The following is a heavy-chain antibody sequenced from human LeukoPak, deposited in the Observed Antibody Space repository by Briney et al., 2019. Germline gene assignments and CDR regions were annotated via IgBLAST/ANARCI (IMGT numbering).Heavy chain of an antibody. Sequence: QPGGSLRLSCAASGFTVSSNYMSWVRQAPGKGLEWVSVIYSGGSTYYADSVKGRFTISRDNSKNTLYLQMNSLRAEDTAVYYCARGWPTQWLAPNFDYWGQGTLVTVSS. CDR3: ARGWPTQWLAPNFDY. V-gene: IGHV3-53*01. D-gene: IGHD6-19*01. CDR2: IYSGGST. CDR1: GFTVSSNY. J-gene: IGHJ4*02.